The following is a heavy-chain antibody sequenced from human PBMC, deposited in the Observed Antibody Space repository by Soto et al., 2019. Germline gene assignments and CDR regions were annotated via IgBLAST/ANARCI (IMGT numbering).Heavy chain of an antibody. D-gene: IGHD6-13*01. CDR3: ARAIAAAGDEYFEY. J-gene: IGHJ4*02. CDR2: MNPNSGNT. V-gene: IGHV1-8*01. CDR1: GYTFTSYD. Sequence: VASVKVSCKASGYTFTSYDINWVRQATGQGLEWMGWMNPNSGNTGYAQKFQGRVTMTRNTSISTAYMELSSLRSEDTAVYYCARAIAAAGDEYFEYWGKGTLVTVSS.